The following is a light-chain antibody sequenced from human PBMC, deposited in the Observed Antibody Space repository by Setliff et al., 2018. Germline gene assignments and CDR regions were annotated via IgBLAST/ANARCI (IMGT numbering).Light chain of an antibody. CDR2: STN. Sequence: QTVVTQEPSFSVSPGGTVTLTCGLSSGSVSTNYYPSWYQQTPGQTPRTLIYSTNTRSSGVPDRFAGSILGNKAALTITGAQADDESDYYCALYMGSGISLFGGGTKGTV. V-gene: IGLV8-61*01. CDR1: SGSVSTNYY. J-gene: IGLJ3*02. CDR3: ALYMGSGISL.